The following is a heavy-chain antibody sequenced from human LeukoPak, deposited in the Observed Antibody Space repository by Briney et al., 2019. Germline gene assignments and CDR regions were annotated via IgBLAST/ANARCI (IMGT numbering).Heavy chain of an antibody. CDR2: IYHSGST. D-gene: IGHD3-10*01. J-gene: IGHJ2*01. Sequence: SETLSLTCAVSGVSISSGDYSWSWIRKSPRKGLEWIGYIYHSGSTYYNPSLKSRVAISVDRSKNQFSLNLISVTAADTAVYYCARGPDWYFDLWGRGTLVTVSS. V-gene: IGHV4-30-2*06. CDR1: GVSISSGDYS. CDR3: ARGPDWYFDL.